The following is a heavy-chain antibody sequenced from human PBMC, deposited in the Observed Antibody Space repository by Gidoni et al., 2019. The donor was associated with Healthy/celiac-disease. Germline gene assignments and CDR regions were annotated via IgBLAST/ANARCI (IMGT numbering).Heavy chain of an antibody. CDR2: ISGSGGST. CDR1: GFTFRSHA. Sequence: EVQLLESGGGLVQPGGSLRLSCAASGFTFRSHAMSWFRQAPGQGLEWFSAISGSGGSTYYADSVKGRFTISRDNSKNTLYLQMNSLRAEDTAVYYCAKDPAGDCSGGSCYSKSGWFDPWGQGTLVTVSS. D-gene: IGHD2-15*01. J-gene: IGHJ5*02. CDR3: AKDPAGDCSGGSCYSKSGWFDP. V-gene: IGHV3-23*01.